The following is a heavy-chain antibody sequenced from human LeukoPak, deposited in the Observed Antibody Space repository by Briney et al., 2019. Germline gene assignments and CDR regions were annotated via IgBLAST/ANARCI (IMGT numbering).Heavy chain of an antibody. V-gene: IGHV3-64*01. CDR3: ARGFSDYCSSTSCSRDHDY. J-gene: IGHJ4*02. Sequence: GGSLRLSCAASGFTFSSYAMRWVRQAPGKGLEYVSAISSNGGSTYYANSVKGRFTISRDNSKNTLYLQMGSLRAEDMAVYYCARGFSDYCSSTSCSRDHDYWGQGTLVTVSS. D-gene: IGHD2-2*01. CDR1: GFTFSSYA. CDR2: ISSNGGST.